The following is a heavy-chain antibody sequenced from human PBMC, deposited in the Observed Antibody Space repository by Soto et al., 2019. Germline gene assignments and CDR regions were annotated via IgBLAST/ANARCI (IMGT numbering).Heavy chain of an antibody. CDR3: ARDEGGGELAPFDY. CDR2: IYYSGST. Sequence: SETLSLTCTVSGGSISSYYWSWIRQPPGKGLEWIGYIYYSGSTNYNPSLKSRVTISVDTSKNQFSLKLSSVTAADTAVYYCARDEGGGELAPFDYWGQGTLVTVSS. D-gene: IGHD3-16*01. J-gene: IGHJ4*02. CDR1: GGSISSYY. V-gene: IGHV4-59*01.